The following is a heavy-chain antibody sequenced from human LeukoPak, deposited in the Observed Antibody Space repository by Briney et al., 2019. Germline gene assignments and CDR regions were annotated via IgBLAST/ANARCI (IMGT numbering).Heavy chain of an antibody. J-gene: IGHJ5*02. D-gene: IGHD3-16*01. CDR2: VRGSGDST. CDR3: AKGGFFSSFDP. CDR1: GFTFRNYA. Sequence: GGSLRLSCAASGFTFRNYAMTWVRQAPGKGLGWVSTVRGSGDSTFYADSVKGRFTISRDNSENTLYLQMSSLRAEDTAVYYCAKGGFFSSFDPWGQGTLVTVSS. V-gene: IGHV3-23*01.